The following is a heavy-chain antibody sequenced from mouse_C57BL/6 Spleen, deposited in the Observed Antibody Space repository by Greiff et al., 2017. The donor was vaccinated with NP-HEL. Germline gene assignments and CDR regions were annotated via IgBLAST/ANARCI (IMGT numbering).Heavy chain of an antibody. J-gene: IGHJ4*01. V-gene: IGHV1-18*01. CDR3: ARDGSSYSAYAMDY. CDR1: GYTFTDYN. CDR2: INPNNGGT. Sequence: VQLQQSGPELVKPGASVKIPCKASGYTFTDYNMDWVKQSHGKSLEWIGDINPNNGGTIYNQKFKGKATLTVDKSSSTAYMELRSLTSEDTAVYYCARDGSSYSAYAMDYWGQGTSVTVSS. D-gene: IGHD1-1*01.